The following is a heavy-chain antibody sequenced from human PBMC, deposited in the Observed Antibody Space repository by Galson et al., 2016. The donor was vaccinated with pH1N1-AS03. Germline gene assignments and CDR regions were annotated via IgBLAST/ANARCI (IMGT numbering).Heavy chain of an antibody. CDR1: GYGFNGYW. D-gene: IGHD3-22*01. V-gene: IGHV5-51*01. CDR3: ARPAHYDSSGRDALDV. J-gene: IGHJ3*01. Sequence: QSGAEVKKPGESLKISCKSSGYGFNGYWTGWVRQMPGKGLEWMGIIFPGDSDTGYSPSFQGQVTISADKSTRTTYLQWRSLKASDTAIYYCARPAHYDSSGRDALDVWGQGTMLIVSS. CDR2: IFPGDSDT.